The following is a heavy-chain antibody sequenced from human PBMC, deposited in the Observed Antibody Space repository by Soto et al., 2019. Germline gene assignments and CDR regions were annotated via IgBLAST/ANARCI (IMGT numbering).Heavy chain of an antibody. CDR1: GFAFSDDY. CDR2: ISSSSTYT. J-gene: IGHJ4*02. D-gene: IGHD3-10*01. CDR3: VRGGNYYGSGSPH. V-gene: IGHV3-11*05. Sequence: QVQLVESGGGWVKPGGSQRLSCAVSGFAFSDDYMSWIRQAPGKGLEWVSYISSSSTYTKYADSVKGRFTISRDNAKKLLYLQMNSLRADDTAVYYCVRGGNYYGSGSPHWGQGTLVTVSS.